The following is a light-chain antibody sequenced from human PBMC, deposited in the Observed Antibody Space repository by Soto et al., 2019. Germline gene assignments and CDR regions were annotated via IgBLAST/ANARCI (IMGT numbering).Light chain of an antibody. CDR1: QSVSSNF. CDR2: GAS. Sequence: EIVLTQSPGTLSLSPGERATLSCRASQSVSSNFLAWYQQKPGQAPRLLIYGASSRATGIPDRFSGSGSGTDFTLTISRLAPEDFAVYFCQQYDSSPLTFGGGTKVEIK. J-gene: IGKJ4*01. V-gene: IGKV3-20*01. CDR3: QQYDSSPLT.